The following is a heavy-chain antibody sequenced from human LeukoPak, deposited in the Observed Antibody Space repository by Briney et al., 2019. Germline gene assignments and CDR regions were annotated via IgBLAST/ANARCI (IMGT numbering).Heavy chain of an antibody. J-gene: IGHJ4*02. CDR2: IKQDGSEK. V-gene: IGHV3-7*01. D-gene: IGHD2-8*01. CDR1: GFTFSSYW. CDR3: AKGGRGNGEVY. Sequence: GGSLRLSCAVSGFTFSSYWMNWARQAPGKGLEWVANIKQDGSEKNYVDSVKGRFTISRDNAKSSLFLQMNDLRAEDTAVYYCAKGGRGNGEVYWGQGTLVTVSS.